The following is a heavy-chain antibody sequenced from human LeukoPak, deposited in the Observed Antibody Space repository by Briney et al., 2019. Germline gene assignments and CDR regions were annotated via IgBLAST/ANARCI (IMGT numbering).Heavy chain of an antibody. CDR2: ISSSSYI. V-gene: IGHV3-21*01. J-gene: IGHJ5*02. CDR1: GFTFSSYS. Sequence: GGSLRLSCAASGFTFSSYSMNWVRQAPGKGLEWVSSISSSSYIYYADSVKGRFTISRDNAKNSLYLQMNSLRAGDTAVYYCARDYSGSYYPWFDPWGQGTLVTVSS. D-gene: IGHD1-26*01. CDR3: ARDYSGSYYPWFDP.